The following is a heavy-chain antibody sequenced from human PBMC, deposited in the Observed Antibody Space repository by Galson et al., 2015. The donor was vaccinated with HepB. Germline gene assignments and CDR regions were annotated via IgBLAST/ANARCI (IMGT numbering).Heavy chain of an antibody. Sequence: SLRLSCAASGFTFSSYWMSWVRQAPGKGLEWVANIKRDGSQKYYVDSVNGRFTISRDNAKNSLYLQINSLRAEDSALYYCTRVRGPATDSSVDYWGQGTLVTVSS. CDR2: IKRDGSQK. D-gene: IGHD1-26*01. J-gene: IGHJ4*02. CDR3: TRVRGPATDSSVDY. CDR1: GFTFSSYW. V-gene: IGHV3-7*01.